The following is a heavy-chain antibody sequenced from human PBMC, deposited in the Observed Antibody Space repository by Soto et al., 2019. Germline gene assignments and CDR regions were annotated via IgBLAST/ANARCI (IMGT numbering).Heavy chain of an antibody. J-gene: IGHJ6*02. V-gene: IGHV3-21*01. CDR2: ISSSSSYI. CDR3: ARDGDIYDILTGRHYGMDV. CDR1: GFTFSSYS. D-gene: IGHD3-9*01. Sequence: EVQLVESGGGLVKPGGSLRLSCAASGFTFSSYSMNWVRQAPGKGLEWVSSISSSSSYIYYADSVKGRFTISRDNAKNSLYLQMNSLRAEDTAVYYCARDGDIYDILTGRHYGMDVWGQGTTVTVSS.